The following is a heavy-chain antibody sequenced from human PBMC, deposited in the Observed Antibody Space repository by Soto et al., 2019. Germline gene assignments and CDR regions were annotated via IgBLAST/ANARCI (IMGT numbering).Heavy chain of an antibody. J-gene: IGHJ5*02. D-gene: IGHD3-10*01. CDR2: IWYDGSNK. CDR3: ARDPVLHMVRGRFDP. Sequence: GGSLRLSCAASGFTFSSYGMHWVRQAPGKGLEWVAVIWYDGSNKYYADSVKGRFTISRDNSKNTLYLQMNSLRAEDTAVYYCARDPVLHMVRGRFDPWGQGTLVTVSS. CDR1: GFTFSSYG. V-gene: IGHV3-33*01.